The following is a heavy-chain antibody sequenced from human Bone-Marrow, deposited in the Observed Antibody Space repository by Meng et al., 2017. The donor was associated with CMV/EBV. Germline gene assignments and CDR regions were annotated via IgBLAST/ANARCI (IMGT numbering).Heavy chain of an antibody. CDR2: ISYDGSNK. J-gene: IGHJ4*02. D-gene: IGHD2-8*01. CDR3: ARAVRRDCTNGVCYIDY. Sequence: GESLKISCAASGFTFSSYAMHWVRQAPGKGLEWVAVISYDGSNKYYADFVKGRFTISRDNSKNTLYLQMNSLRAEDTAVYYCARAVRRDCTNGVCYIDYWGQGTLVTVSS. V-gene: IGHV3-30-3*01. CDR1: GFTFSSYA.